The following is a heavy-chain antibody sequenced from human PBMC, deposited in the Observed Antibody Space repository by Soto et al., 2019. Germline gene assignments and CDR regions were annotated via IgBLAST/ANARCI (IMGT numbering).Heavy chain of an antibody. CDR2: ISSYGGST. V-gene: IGHV3-64*01. CDR1: GFTFSSYA. J-gene: IGHJ4*02. D-gene: IGHD3-22*01. CDR3: ARDPDSSGYYYFDY. Sequence: EVQLVESGGGLVQPGGSLRLSCAASGFTFSSYAMHWVRQAPGKGLEYVSAISSYGGSTYYANPVKGRFTISRDNSKSTLYLEMGSLRAEDMAVYYCARDPDSSGYYYFDYWGPGTLVTVSS.